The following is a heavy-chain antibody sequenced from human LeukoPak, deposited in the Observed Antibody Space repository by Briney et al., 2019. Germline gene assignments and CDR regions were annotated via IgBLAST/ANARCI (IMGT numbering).Heavy chain of an antibody. D-gene: IGHD4-17*01. CDR3: ARDPNGDYIGTFDT. J-gene: IGHJ3*02. CDR2: ISGSGGST. CDR1: GFTFSNYG. Sequence: GGSLRLSCAASGFTFSNYGMSWVRQAPGKGLEWVSSISGSGGSTQYADSVQGRFAISRDNSKNTLYLQMNSLRVEDTAVYFCARDPNGDYIGTFDTWGRGTMVSVSS. V-gene: IGHV3-23*01.